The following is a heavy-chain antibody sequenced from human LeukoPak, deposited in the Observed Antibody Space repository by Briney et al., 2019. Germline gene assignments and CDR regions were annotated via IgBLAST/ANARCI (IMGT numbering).Heavy chain of an antibody. Sequence: SETLSLTCTVSGYSISSGYYWGWIRPPPGKGLEWIGSIYHSGSTYYNPSLKSRVTISVDTSKNQFSLKLSSVTAADTAVYYCARGPALYGDYGRFVGMGYYYMDVWGKGTTVTVSS. D-gene: IGHD4-17*01. J-gene: IGHJ6*03. CDR1: GYSISSGYY. V-gene: IGHV4-38-2*02. CDR2: IYHSGST. CDR3: ARGPALYGDYGRFVGMGYYYMDV.